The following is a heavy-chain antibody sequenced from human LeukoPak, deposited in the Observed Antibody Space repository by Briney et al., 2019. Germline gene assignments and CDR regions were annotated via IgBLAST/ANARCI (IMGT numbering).Heavy chain of an antibody. J-gene: IGHJ4*02. CDR3: AKSGDYGGDYYFDY. CDR1: GGSISSGDYY. Sequence: SQTLSLTCTVSGGSISSGDYYWSWIRQPPGKGLEWIGYINYSGSTYYNPSLKSRVTISVDTSKNQFSLKLSSVTAADAAVYYCAKSGDYGGDYYFDYWGQGTLVTVSS. CDR2: INYSGST. D-gene: IGHD4-17*01. V-gene: IGHV4-30-4*01.